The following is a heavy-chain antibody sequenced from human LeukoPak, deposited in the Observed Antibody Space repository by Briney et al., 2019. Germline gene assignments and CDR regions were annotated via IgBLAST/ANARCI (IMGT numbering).Heavy chain of an antibody. CDR3: ARYKAAAGQSFDY. CDR2: ISGSGGST. V-gene: IGHV3-23*01. Sequence: GSLRLSCAASGFTFSSYAMSWVRQAPGKGLERVSVISGSGGSTYYADSVKGRFTISRDNAKNSLYLQMNSLRDEDTAVYYCARYKAAAGQSFDYWGQGTLVTVSS. CDR1: GFTFSSYA. D-gene: IGHD6-13*01. J-gene: IGHJ4*02.